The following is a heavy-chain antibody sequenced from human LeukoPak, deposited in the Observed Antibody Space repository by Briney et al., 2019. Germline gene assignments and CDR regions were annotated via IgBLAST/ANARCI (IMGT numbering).Heavy chain of an antibody. CDR2: IWYDGSNK. D-gene: IGHD6-19*01. V-gene: IGHV3-33*06. CDR3: AKDESVYSSGWTVDY. J-gene: IGHJ4*02. Sequence: PGGSLRLSCAASGFTFSSYGMHWFRQAPGKGLEWVAVIWYDGSNKYYADSVKGRFTISRDNSKNTLYLQMNSLRAEDTAVYYCAKDESVYSSGWTVDYWGQGTLVTVSS. CDR1: GFTFSSYG.